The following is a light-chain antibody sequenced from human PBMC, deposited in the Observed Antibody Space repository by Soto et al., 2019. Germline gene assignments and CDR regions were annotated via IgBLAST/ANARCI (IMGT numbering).Light chain of an antibody. CDR3: QQYYSYPLT. CDR2: AAS. Sequence: DIQMTQSPSTLSASVGDRVTITCRASQSISSWLAWYQQKPGKAPKLLVYAASTMQSGVPSRFSGSGSGTDFTLPISCLQSEDFATYYFQQYYSYPLTFGGGNKVDIK. V-gene: IGKV1-5*01. J-gene: IGKJ4*01. CDR1: QSISSW.